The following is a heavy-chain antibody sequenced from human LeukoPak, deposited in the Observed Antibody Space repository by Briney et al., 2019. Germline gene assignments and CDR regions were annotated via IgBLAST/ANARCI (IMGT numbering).Heavy chain of an antibody. J-gene: IGHJ2*01. V-gene: IGHV4-59*01. CDR2: NYYSGST. Sequence: PSETLSLTCTVSGGSISSYYWSWIRQPPGKGLEWIGYNYYSGSTNYNPSLKSRVTISVDTSKNQFSLKLSSVTAADTAVYYCAYAPVGAAWYFDLWGRGTLVTVSS. CDR1: GGSISSYY. CDR3: AYAPVGAAWYFDL. D-gene: IGHD1-26*01.